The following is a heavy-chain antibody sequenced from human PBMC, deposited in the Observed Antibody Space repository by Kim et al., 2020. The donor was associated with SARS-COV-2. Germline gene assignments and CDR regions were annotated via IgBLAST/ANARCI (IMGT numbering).Heavy chain of an antibody. Sequence: TNYNPSLESRVTISVDTSKNQYSLKLSSVTAADAVVYYCAREGKGDYGAYWGQGTLVTVSS. CDR2: T. CDR3: AREGKGDYGAY. V-gene: IGHV4-59*01. J-gene: IGHJ4*02.